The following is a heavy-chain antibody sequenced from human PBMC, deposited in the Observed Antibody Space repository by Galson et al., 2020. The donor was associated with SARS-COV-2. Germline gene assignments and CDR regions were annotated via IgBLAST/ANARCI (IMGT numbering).Heavy chain of an antibody. Sequence: GGSLRLSCAASGFTFSTYWIHWVRQDPGKGLVWVSCISSDGSRTYYADSVKGRFTISRDNAKNTLYLQMNSLRAEDTAVFYCARDGHRGGAVTEFDYWGRGTLVTVSS. D-gene: IGHD2-21*01. J-gene: IGHJ4*02. CDR1: GFTFSTYW. CDR3: ARDGHRGGAVTEFDY. CDR2: ISSDGSRT. V-gene: IGHV3-74*01.